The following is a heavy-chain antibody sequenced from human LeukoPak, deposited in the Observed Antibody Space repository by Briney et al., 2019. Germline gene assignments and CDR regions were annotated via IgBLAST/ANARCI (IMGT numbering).Heavy chain of an antibody. CDR3: ARAPYYESSGPL. Sequence: GESLRLSCAASGFTFSSYAMSWVRQAPGKGLEWVSATSGSGGTTYYGESVKGRFTISRDNAKNSVYLEMNSLRVEDTAVYFCARAPYYESSGPLWGLGTLVTVSS. D-gene: IGHD3-22*01. CDR2: TSGSGGTT. J-gene: IGHJ4*02. CDR1: GFTFSSYA. V-gene: IGHV3-23*01.